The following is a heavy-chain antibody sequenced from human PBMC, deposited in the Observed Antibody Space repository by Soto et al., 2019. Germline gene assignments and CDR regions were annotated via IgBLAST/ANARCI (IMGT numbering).Heavy chain of an antibody. CDR1: GFTFSNYY. D-gene: IGHD6-19*01. CDR3: ARSYSSGWEFDY. J-gene: IGHJ4*02. CDR2: ISSTGRTI. Sequence: PGGSLRLSCGASGFTFSNYYMSWIRQAPGKGLEWVSYISSTGRTIYYADSVKGRFTVSRDNAQNSLSLKLNSLRVEDTAVYYRARSYSSGWEFDYWGQGTQVTVSS. V-gene: IGHV3-11*01.